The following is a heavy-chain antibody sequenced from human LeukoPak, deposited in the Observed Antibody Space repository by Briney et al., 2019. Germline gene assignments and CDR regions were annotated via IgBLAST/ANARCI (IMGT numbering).Heavy chain of an antibody. CDR2: ISSSSSYI. D-gene: IGHD2-8*01. J-gene: IGHJ3*02. CDR1: GFTFSSYS. CDR3: ARGDCTNGVCYTGDAFDI. Sequence: GGSLRLSCAASGFTFSSYSMNWARQAPGKGLEWVSSISSSSSYIYYADSVKGRFTISRDNAKNSLYLQMNSLRAEDTAVYYCARGDCTNGVCYTGDAFDIWGQGTMVTVSS. V-gene: IGHV3-21*01.